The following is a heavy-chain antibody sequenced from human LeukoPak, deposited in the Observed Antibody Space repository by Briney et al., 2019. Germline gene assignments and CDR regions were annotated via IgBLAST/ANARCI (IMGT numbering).Heavy chain of an antibody. CDR1: SASISSYY. Sequence: SETLSLTCTVSSASISSYYWGWIRQSPGKGLEWIGYIQNTGGTNYSPSLKSRVSISKDTSKNQFSLQVSSVTAADTAVYYCAKHGSGWSFDYWGQGTLVTVSS. V-gene: IGHV4-59*01. D-gene: IGHD6-19*01. J-gene: IGHJ4*02. CDR2: IQNTGGT. CDR3: AKHGSGWSFDY.